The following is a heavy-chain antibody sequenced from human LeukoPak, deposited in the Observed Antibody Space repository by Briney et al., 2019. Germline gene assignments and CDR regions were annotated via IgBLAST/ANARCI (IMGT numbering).Heavy chain of an antibody. V-gene: IGHV1-69*01. CDR3: ARPSHYDFWSGYSSQDYYFDY. J-gene: IGHJ4*02. CDR2: IIPIFGTA. D-gene: IGHD3-3*01. CDR1: GGTFSSYA. Sequence: SSVKVSCKASGGTFSSYAISWVRQAPGQGLEWMGGIIPIFGTANYAQKFQGRVTITADESTSTAYIELSSLRSEDTAVYYCARPSHYDFWSGYSSQDYYFDYWGQGTLVTVSS.